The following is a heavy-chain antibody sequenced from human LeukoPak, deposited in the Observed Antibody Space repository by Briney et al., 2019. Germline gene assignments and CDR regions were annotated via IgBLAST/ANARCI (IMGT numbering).Heavy chain of an antibody. D-gene: IGHD2-2*02. V-gene: IGHV3-11*04. J-gene: IGHJ5*02. CDR1: GFTFSDYY. CDR2: ISSSGSTI. CDR3: ARDRFRSVVPAAIVS. Sequence: GGSLRLSCATSGFTFSDYYMSWIRQAPGKGLEWVSYISSSGSTIYYADSVKGRFTISRDNAKNSLYLQMNSLRAEDTAVYYCARDRFRSVVPAAIVSWGQGTLVTVSS.